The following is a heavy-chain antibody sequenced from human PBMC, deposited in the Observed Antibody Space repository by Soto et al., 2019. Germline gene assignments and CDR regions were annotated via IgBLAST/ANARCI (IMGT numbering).Heavy chain of an antibody. CDR1: GFSFSNYA. V-gene: IGHV3-23*01. Sequence: PGGSLRLSCAASGFSFSNYAMAWVRQAPGKGPEWVSSISVSGGSIYYADSVKGRFTISRDNSKNTLSLLMNSLRAEDTAVYYCAKGVGSSRYFDYWGQGTLVTVFS. D-gene: IGHD6-13*01. CDR2: ISVSGGSI. CDR3: AKGVGSSRYFDY. J-gene: IGHJ4*02.